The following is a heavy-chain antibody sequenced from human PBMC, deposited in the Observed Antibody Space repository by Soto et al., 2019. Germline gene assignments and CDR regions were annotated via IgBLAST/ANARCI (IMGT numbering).Heavy chain of an antibody. V-gene: IGHV3-53*01. CDR3: AKEGYGSGSYHTRAYYFDY. CDR1: GFTVSSKY. D-gene: IGHD3-10*01. Sequence: GGSLRLSCAASGFTVSSKYMSWVRQAPGKGLEWVSLIQSGGPTYYADSVKGRFAISRDNSENTLHLQMDSLRAEDTAVYYCAKEGYGSGSYHTRAYYFDYWGQGTLVTVSS. J-gene: IGHJ4*02. CDR2: IQSGGPT.